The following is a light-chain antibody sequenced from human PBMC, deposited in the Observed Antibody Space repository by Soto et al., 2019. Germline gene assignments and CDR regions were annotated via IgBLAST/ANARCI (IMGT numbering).Light chain of an antibody. Sequence: EIVMTQSPATLSVSPGERATLSCRASQSVSSNLAWYQQKPGQAPRLLIYGASTRATGIPARFSGSGSGTECTLTISSLQSEDFAVYYCQQYNNWPPVDTFGQGTKLEI. V-gene: IGKV3-15*01. CDR1: QSVSSN. J-gene: IGKJ2*01. CDR3: QQYNNWPPVDT. CDR2: GAS.